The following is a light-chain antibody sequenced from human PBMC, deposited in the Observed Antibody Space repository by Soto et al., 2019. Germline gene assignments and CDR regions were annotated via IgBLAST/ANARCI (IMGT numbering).Light chain of an antibody. CDR2: GAF. Sequence: EIVLTQSPGTLSLSPGERATLSCRASQSVSSSYLAWYQQKPGQAPRRLICGAFRRATGIPDRFSGSGSGTDFTLTISRLEPEDFAVYYCQHYGNSQGYTFGQGTKLEIK. CDR3: QHYGNSQGYT. CDR1: QSVSSSY. V-gene: IGKV3-20*01. J-gene: IGKJ2*01.